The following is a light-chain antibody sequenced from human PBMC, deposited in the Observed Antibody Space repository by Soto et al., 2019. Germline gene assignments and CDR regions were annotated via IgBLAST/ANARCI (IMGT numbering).Light chain of an antibody. Sequence: DIQMTQSPSTLSGSVGDRVTITCRASQTISSWLAWYQQKPGKAPKLLIYKASSLESGVPSRFSGSGSGTEFTLTISSLQPDDFATYYCQHYNSYLITFGQGTRLEI. CDR3: QHYNSYLIT. V-gene: IGKV1-5*03. CDR1: QTISSW. J-gene: IGKJ5*01. CDR2: KAS.